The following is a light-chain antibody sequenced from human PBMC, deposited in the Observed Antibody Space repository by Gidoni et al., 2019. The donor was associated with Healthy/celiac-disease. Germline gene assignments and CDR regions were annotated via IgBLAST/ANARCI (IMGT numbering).Light chain of an antibody. J-gene: IGKJ4*01. Sequence: DIQMTQYPSSLSASVGDRVTITCRASQSISSYLNWYQQKPGKAPKLLIYAASSLQSGVPSMFSGSGSGTDFTLTISSLQPEDFATYYCQQSYSTPRLTFGGGTKVEIK. CDR3: QQSYSTPRLT. V-gene: IGKV1-39*01. CDR1: QSISSY. CDR2: AAS.